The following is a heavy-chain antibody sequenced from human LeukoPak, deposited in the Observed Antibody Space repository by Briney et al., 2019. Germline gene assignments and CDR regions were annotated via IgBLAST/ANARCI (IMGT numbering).Heavy chain of an antibody. D-gene: IGHD2/OR15-2a*01. Sequence: PSETLSLTCTVPGGSVSTSDYYWGWIRQSPVKGLEWIGEVFYTGKTNYNPSLRGRPTISIDTSNNQFSLKLTYVTAADSAVYSCARVSASWGQGTLVTVSS. CDR2: VFYTGKT. V-gene: IGHV4-39*07. J-gene: IGHJ4*02. CDR3: ARVSAS. CDR1: GGSVSTSDYY.